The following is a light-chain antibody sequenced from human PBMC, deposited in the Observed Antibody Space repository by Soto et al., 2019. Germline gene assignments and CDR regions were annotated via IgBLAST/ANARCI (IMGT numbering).Light chain of an antibody. CDR1: QSISDT. Sequence: EIVMTQSPATLSVSPGGRATLSCRASQSISDTLAWYQQKPGQAPRLLIYSASRRATGFPGRFSGSGSGTDFTLTISSLQSEDLAVYYCQLYNNWPWTSGQGTKVEIK. CDR2: SAS. V-gene: IGKV3-15*01. J-gene: IGKJ1*01. CDR3: QLYNNWPWT.